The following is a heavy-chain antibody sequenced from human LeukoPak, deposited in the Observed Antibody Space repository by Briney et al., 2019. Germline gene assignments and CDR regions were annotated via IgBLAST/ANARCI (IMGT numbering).Heavy chain of an antibody. J-gene: IGHJ4*02. CDR3: ARGYRGTSGGGAYFDY. Sequence: ASVKVSCKASGYTFTSYDINWVRQATGQGLEWMGWMNPNSGNTGYAQKFQGRVTITRNTSISTAYMGLSSLRSEDTAVYYCARGYRGTSGGGAYFDYWGQGTLVTVSS. D-gene: IGHD2-2*01. CDR2: MNPNSGNT. CDR1: GYTFTSYD. V-gene: IGHV1-8*01.